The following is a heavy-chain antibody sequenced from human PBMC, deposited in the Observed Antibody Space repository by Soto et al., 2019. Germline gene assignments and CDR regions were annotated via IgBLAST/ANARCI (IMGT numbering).Heavy chain of an antibody. J-gene: IGHJ6*03. Sequence: LRLSCAASGFTFSNYEMHWVRQAPGKGLEYVSAISNNGAHTDYAKSVKGRFTISRDNSENTLYLQMSSLRAEDMAVYYCAKDHSSPNYYYYYYMDVWGKGTKVTVSS. CDR3: AKDHSSPNYYYYYYMDV. V-gene: IGHV3-64*01. D-gene: IGHD6-6*01. CDR1: GFTFSNYE. CDR2: ISNNGAHT.